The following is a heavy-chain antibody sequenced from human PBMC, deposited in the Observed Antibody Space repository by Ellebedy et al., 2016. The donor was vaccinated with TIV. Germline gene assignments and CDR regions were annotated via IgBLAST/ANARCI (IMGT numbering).Heavy chain of an antibody. CDR2: IYYSGST. Sequence: SETLSLTXTVSGGSISSSSYYWGWIRQPPGKGLEWIGSIYYSGSTYNNPSLKSRVTILLDTSKNQLSLKLNSVTAADTAVYYCARIPPGRGSADSYYIFDYWGQGTLVTVSS. CDR1: GGSISSSSYY. CDR3: ARIPPGRGSADSYYIFDY. V-gene: IGHV4-39*07. J-gene: IGHJ4*02. D-gene: IGHD3-16*01.